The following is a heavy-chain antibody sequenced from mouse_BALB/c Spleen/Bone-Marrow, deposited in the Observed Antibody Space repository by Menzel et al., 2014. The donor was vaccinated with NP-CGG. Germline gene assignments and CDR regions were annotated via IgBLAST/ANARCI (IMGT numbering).Heavy chain of an antibody. V-gene: IGHV1-63*01. CDR3: AGDVAY. CDR2: IYPGSGNT. J-gene: IGHJ3*01. Sequence: VQVVESGAELVRPGTSVKISCKASGYAFTNYWLGWVKQRPGHGLEWIGDIYPGSGNTYYNEKFKSKATLTADKSSSTAYMQLSSLTSEDPAVYFCAGDVAYWGQGTLVTVSA. CDR1: GYAFTNYW. D-gene: IGHD3-3*01.